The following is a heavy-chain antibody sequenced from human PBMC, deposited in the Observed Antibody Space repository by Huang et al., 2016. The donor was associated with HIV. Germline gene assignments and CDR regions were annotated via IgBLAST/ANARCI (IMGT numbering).Heavy chain of an antibody. D-gene: IGHD3-10*01. CDR1: GYTFTNYD. CDR2: MNPKSGNV. CDR3: ARGFGINYNHEAFDV. Sequence: QIQLAQSGAEVKKPGASVKVSCKASGYTFTNYDINWVRQASGQGLEWMGLMNPKSGNVGYTKKFQGRGAILRNSSINTSYLEVTSLTSEDTAVYYCARGFGINYNHEAFDVWGQGTMVTVSS. J-gene: IGHJ3*01. V-gene: IGHV1-8*01.